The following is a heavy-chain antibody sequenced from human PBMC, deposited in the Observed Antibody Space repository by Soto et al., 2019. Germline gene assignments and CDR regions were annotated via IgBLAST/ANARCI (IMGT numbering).Heavy chain of an antibody. CDR3: ARVVTVVRAFHYWYFDL. J-gene: IGHJ2*01. V-gene: IGHV1-69*12. Sequence: QVQLVQSGAEVKKPGSSVKVSCKASGGTFSSYAISWVRQAPGQGLEWMGGIIPIFGTTNYAQKFQGRVTITADESASTAYMELGSLRSEDTAMYYCARVVTVVRAFHYWYFDLWGRGTLVTVSS. CDR2: IIPIFGTT. CDR1: GGTFSSYA. D-gene: IGHD2-15*01.